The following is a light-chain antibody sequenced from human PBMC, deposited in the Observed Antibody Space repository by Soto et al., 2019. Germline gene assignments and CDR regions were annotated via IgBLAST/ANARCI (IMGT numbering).Light chain of an antibody. CDR1: QSITTS. CDR3: KQYDTYYYL. V-gene: IGKV1-5*03. J-gene: IGKJ2*01. CDR2: RAS. Sequence: DIQMTQSPPTLSASVGDTVTITCRASQSITTSLAWYQQKPGEAPNLLIYRASTLKSGVPSRFSGSGSGTEFTLTISTPQPDDFATYYCKQYDTYYYLFGQGTKLEIK.